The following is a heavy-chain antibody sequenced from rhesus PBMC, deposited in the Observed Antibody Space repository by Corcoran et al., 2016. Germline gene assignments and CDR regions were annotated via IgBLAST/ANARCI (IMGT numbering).Heavy chain of an antibody. CDR3: ASRYYYSGSHDY. CDR2: ISYSGST. D-gene: IGHD3-16*01. Sequence: QVQLQESGPGLVKPSETLSLTCAVSGYSISSGYGWIWIRQPPGKGLEWIGYISYSGSTSYNPSLKSRVTISRDTSKNQFSLKLSSVTAADTAVYYCASRYYYSGSHDYWGQGVLVTVSS. V-gene: IGHV4-122*02. CDR1: GYSISSGYG. J-gene: IGHJ4*01.